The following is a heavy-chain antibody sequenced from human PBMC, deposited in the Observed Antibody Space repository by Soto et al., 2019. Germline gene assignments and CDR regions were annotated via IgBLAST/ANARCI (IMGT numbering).Heavy chain of an antibody. Sequence: EVHLVESGGGLVKPGGSLRLSCAVSGFTFSSCTMNWVRQAPGKGLEWVSSISPSTSHIYYADSVKGRFTISRDNAKNPLVLQMNRLRDEDTAVYYCSGCSGGACHQNYGMDVWGQGTTVTVSS. V-gene: IGHV3-21*01. CDR1: GFTFSSCT. J-gene: IGHJ6*02. D-gene: IGHD2-15*01. CDR2: ISPSTSHI. CDR3: SGCSGGACHQNYGMDV.